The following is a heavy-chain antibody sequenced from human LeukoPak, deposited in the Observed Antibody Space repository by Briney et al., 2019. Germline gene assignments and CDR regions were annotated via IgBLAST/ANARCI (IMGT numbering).Heavy chain of an antibody. V-gene: IGHV3-7*01. CDR3: ARDIRIVGLSYYYYYYMDV. Sequence: PGGSLRLSCAASGFTFSSYWMSWVRQAPGKGLEWVANIKQDGSEKYYVDSVKGRFTISRDNAKNSLYLQMNSLRAEDTAVYYCARDIRIVGLSYYYYYYMDVWGKGTTVTVSS. D-gene: IGHD1-26*01. J-gene: IGHJ6*03. CDR1: GFTFSSYW. CDR2: IKQDGSEK.